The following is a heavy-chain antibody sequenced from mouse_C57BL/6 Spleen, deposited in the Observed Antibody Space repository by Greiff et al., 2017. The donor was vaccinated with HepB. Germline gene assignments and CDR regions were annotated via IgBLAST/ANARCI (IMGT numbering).Heavy chain of an antibody. V-gene: IGHV1-39*01. D-gene: IGHD2-3*01. CDR2: INPNYGTT. CDR3: AREDDGYYNAMDY. J-gene: IGHJ4*01. CDR1: GYSFTDYN. Sequence: EVKLVESGPELVKPGASVKISCKASGYSFTDYNMNWVKQSNGKSLEWIGVINPNYGTTSYNQKFKGKATLTVDQSSSTAYMQLNSLTSEDSAVYYCAREDDGYYNAMDYWGQGTSVTVSS.